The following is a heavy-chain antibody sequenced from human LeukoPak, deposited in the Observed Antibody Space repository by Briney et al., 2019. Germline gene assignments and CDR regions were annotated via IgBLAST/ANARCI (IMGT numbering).Heavy chain of an antibody. CDR3: ARGRIGGPKAPFDY. Sequence: PSENLSLTCTVSGGSLSNHYWSWIRQPPGKGLEWIGHIYDSGCTTYNPSLESRVTMSVDTSKNQFSLNLSSVTAADTAVYYCARGRIGGPKAPFDYWGQGTLVTVSS. CDR1: GGSLSNHY. V-gene: IGHV4-59*11. J-gene: IGHJ4*02. CDR2: IYDSGCT. D-gene: IGHD3-16*01.